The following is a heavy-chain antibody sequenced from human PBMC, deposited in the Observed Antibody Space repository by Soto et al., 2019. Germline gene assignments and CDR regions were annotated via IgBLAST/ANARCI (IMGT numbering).Heavy chain of an antibody. J-gene: IGHJ5*02. D-gene: IGHD3-10*01. CDR2: ISAYNGNT. CDR3: AGGVGSGSYYNQYNWFDP. Sequence: QVQLVQSGAEVKKPGASVKVSCKASGYTFTNYGISWVRQAPGQGLEWMGWISAYNGNTNHAQKLQGRGTMTTDTSKSTAYMELRSLRSDDKAVYYCAGGVGSGSYYNQYNWFDPWGQGTLVTVSS. V-gene: IGHV1-18*01. CDR1: GYTFTNYG.